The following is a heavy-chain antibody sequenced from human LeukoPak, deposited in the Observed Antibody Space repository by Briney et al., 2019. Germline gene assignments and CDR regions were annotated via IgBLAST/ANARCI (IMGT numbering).Heavy chain of an antibody. Sequence: GSLRLSCAASGFRFNTYWMSWVRQAPGKGLDCIAYIGGRTNYIFYADSVKCRFTISRDNANNSLFLQMNSLRPEDSAVYYCVRDLAAAGTWFDYWGQGTLVSVSS. CDR3: VRDLAAAGTWFDY. CDR1: GFRFNTYW. J-gene: IGHJ4*02. CDR2: IGGRTNYI. V-gene: IGHV3-21*05. D-gene: IGHD6-13*01.